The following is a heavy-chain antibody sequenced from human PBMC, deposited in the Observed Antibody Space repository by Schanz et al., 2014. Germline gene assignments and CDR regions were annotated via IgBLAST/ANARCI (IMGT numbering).Heavy chain of an antibody. J-gene: IGHJ4*02. CDR3: ARDGVDAAAGGNY. Sequence: QVQLVQSGADVKKPGSSVKVSCKASGGTFSSYTISWVRQAPGQGLEWMGRIIPVLAIADYAQKFQGRVTITADKSTFTAYMDVSSLRSEDTAVYYCARDGVDAAAGGNYWGQGTLXTVSS. D-gene: IGHD6-13*01. CDR1: GGTFSSYT. CDR2: IIPVLAIA. V-gene: IGHV1-69*08.